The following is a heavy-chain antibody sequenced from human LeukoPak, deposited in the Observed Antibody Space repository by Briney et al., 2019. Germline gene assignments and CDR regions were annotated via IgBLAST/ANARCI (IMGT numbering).Heavy chain of an antibody. V-gene: IGHV1-69*13. CDR3: VIRIPGNDY. J-gene: IGHJ4*02. D-gene: IGHD1-14*01. CDR1: GYTFTSYD. CDR2: IIPIFGTA. Sequence: SEKVSCKASGYTFTSYDISWVRQAPGQGLEWMGGIIPIFGTANYAQKFQGRVTITADESTSTAYMELSSLRSEDTAVYYCVIRIPGNDYWGQGTRVTVSS.